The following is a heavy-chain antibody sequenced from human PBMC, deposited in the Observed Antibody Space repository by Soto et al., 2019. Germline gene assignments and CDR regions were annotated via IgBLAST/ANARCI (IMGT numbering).Heavy chain of an antibody. Sequence: ASETLSLTCAVYGGSFSGYYWSWIRQPPGKGLEWIGEINHSGSTNYNPSLKSRVTISVDTSKNQFSLKLSSVTAADTAVYYCARGKPPTTGRRCALFDPWGQGTLVTVSS. CDR2: INHSGST. CDR3: ARGKPPTTGRRCALFDP. D-gene: IGHD1-1*01. J-gene: IGHJ5*02. V-gene: IGHV4-34*01. CDR1: GGSFSGYY.